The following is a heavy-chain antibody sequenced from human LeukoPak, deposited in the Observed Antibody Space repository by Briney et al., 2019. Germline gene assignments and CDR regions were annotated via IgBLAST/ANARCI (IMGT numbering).Heavy chain of an antibody. CDR3: ARDEVRYFDLSYGMDV. CDR2: IYYSGST. V-gene: IGHV4-39*07. D-gene: IGHD3-9*01. CDR1: GGSISSSSYY. Sequence: PSETLSLTCTVSGGSISSSSYYWGWIRQPPGKGLEWIGSIYYSGSTYYNPSLKSRVTISVDTSKDQFSLKLSSVSAADTAVYYCARDEVRYFDLSYGMDVWGQGTTVTVSS. J-gene: IGHJ6*02.